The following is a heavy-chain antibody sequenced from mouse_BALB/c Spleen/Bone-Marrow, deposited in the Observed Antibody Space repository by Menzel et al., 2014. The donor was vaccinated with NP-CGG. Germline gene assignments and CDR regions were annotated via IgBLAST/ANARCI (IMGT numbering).Heavy chain of an antibody. J-gene: IGHJ4*01. CDR2: ILPGSGTT. D-gene: IGHD2-14*01. CDR3: ARDYRYDGAMDY. CDR1: GYTFSSYW. V-gene: IGHV1-9*01. Sequence: QVQLQQSGAELMKPGASVKISCKATGYTFSSYWIEWVKQRPGHGLEWIGEILPGSGTTNYSENFKGKATFTADTSSNTAYMQLSSLTSEDSAVYYCARDYRYDGAMDYWGQGTSVTVSS.